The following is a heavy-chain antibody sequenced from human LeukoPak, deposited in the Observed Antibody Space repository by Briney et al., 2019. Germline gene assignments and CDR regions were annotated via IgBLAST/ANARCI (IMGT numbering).Heavy chain of an antibody. CDR2: ISYDGSNK. CDR1: GFTFSSYA. V-gene: IGHV3-30-3*01. D-gene: IGHD2-2*01. J-gene: IGHJ3*02. Sequence: PGGSLRLSCAASGFTFSSYAMHWVRQAPGKGLEWVAVISYDGSNKYYADSVKGRFTISRDNSKNTLYLQMNSLRAEDTAVYYCARLTSDCSSTSCYWFGAFDIWGQGTMVTVSS. CDR3: ARLTSDCSSTSCYWFGAFDI.